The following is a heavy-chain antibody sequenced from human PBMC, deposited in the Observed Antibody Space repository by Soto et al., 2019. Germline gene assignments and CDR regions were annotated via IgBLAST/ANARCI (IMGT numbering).Heavy chain of an antibody. Sequence: GGSLRLSCAASGFTFSSYWMHWFRQAPGKGLMWVSRIKGDGSSPSYADSVEGRLTISRDNARNTLFLQVNSLRAEDTAVYYCARGLIGNYGVDVWGQGTTVTVSS. J-gene: IGHJ6*02. CDR1: GFTFSSYW. D-gene: IGHD2-8*01. CDR3: ARGLIGNYGVDV. V-gene: IGHV3-74*01. CDR2: IKGDGSSP.